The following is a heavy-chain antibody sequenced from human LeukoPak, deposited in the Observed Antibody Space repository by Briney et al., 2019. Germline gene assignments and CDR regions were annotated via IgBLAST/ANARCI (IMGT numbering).Heavy chain of an antibody. CDR2: IYYSGST. V-gene: IGHV4-4*02. Sequence: SETLSLTCSVSGGSITSNDWWSWVRQTPGKGLEWIGEIYYSGSTYYNPSLKSRVTISVDTSKNQFSLKLSSVTAADTAVYYCASATYCSGGSCYPFPDYWGQGTLATVSS. J-gene: IGHJ4*02. CDR1: GGSITSNDW. D-gene: IGHD2-15*01. CDR3: ASATYCSGGSCYPFPDY.